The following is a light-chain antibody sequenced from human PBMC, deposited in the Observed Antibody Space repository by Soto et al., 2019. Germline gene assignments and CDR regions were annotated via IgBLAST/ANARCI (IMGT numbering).Light chain of an antibody. CDR2: DAS. CDR1: QSISSW. V-gene: IGKV1-5*01. J-gene: IGKJ1*01. CDR3: QQYETFSRT. Sequence: QMTQSPSTLSASVGDGVTITCRASQSISSWLAWYQQKPGEAPKLLIYDASALPRGVPSRFSGSGSGTKFTLTIASLQPEDFATYYCQQYETFSRTFGPGTKVDI.